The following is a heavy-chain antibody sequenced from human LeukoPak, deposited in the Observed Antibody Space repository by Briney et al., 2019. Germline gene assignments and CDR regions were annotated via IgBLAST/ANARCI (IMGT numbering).Heavy chain of an antibody. J-gene: IGHJ4*02. D-gene: IGHD2-2*01. CDR1: GFTFSSYW. CDR3: ARVVVPAAMPY. CDR2: INSDGSST. V-gene: IGHV3-74*01. Sequence: PGGSLRLSCAASGFTFSSYWMHWVRQVPGKGLVWVSRINSDGSSTSYADSVKGRFTISRDNAKNSLYLQMNSLRAEDTAVYYCARVVVPAAMPYWGQGTLVTVSS.